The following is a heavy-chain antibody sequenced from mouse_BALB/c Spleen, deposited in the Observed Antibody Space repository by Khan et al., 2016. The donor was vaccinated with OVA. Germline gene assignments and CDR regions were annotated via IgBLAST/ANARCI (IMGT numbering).Heavy chain of an antibody. CDR2: ISSGSSTI. Sequence: VQLKESGGGLVQPGGSRKLSCAASGFTFSNFGMHWVRQAPKQGLEWVAYISSGSSTIYYEDTVKGRSTISRDNPKNTLFLQMTSLRSEDTAIYYCARAGGNFRWYFDVWGAGTSVTVSS. D-gene: IGHD2-1*01. CDR3: ARAGGNFRWYFDV. V-gene: IGHV5-17*02. J-gene: IGHJ1*01. CDR1: GFTFSNFG.